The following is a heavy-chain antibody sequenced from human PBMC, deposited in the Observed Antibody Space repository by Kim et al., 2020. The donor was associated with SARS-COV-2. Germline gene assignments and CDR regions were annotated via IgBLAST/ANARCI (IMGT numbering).Heavy chain of an antibody. CDR3: AREQEVVASISDF. D-gene: IGHD2-15*01. J-gene: IGHJ4*02. Sequence: ASVKVSCKASGYTFTDYGISWLRQAPGQGPEWMAWINTYNGNTQFAKKFQDRLTMTTDTSTSTAYMELRSLRSDDTAIYYCAREQEVVASISDFWGQGTL. CDR1: GYTFTDYG. V-gene: IGHV1-18*01. CDR2: INTYNGNT.